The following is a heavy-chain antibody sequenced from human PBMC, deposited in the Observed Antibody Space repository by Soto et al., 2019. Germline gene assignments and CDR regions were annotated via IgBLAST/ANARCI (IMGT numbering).Heavy chain of an antibody. CDR2: ISSSGSTI. D-gene: IGHD3-9*01. Sequence: PGGSLRLSCAASGFTFSSYEMNWVRQAPGKGLEWVSYISSSGSTIYHADSVKGRFTISRDNAKNSLYLQMNSLRAEDTAVYYCARTYYDILTGYCPFDYWGQGTLVTVSS. J-gene: IGHJ4*02. CDR3: ARTYYDILTGYCPFDY. V-gene: IGHV3-48*03. CDR1: GFTFSSYE.